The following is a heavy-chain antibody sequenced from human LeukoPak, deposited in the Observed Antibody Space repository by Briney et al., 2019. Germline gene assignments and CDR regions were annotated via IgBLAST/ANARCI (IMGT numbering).Heavy chain of an antibody. CDR1: GFTFSSRW. CDR3: ASGYTYGYYYLDF. J-gene: IGHJ4*02. Sequence: GGSLRLSCAASGFTFSSRWMYWVRQAPGKGLVWVSRINGDATSTTYGDSVKGRFTISRDNAKNTLYLHMNSLRGEGTAVYYCASGYTYGYYYLDFWGQGTLVTVSS. V-gene: IGHV3-74*01. CDR2: INGDATST. D-gene: IGHD5-18*01.